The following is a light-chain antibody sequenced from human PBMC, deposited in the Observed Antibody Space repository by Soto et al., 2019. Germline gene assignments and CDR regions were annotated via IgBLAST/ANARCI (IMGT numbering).Light chain of an antibody. Sequence: DSVLTQSPGTLSLSPGERATLSCRASQSVSSNYLAWYQQKPGQAPRLLIYGASTRATGIPDRFSGSGSGTDFTLTISRLEPEDSAVYYCQQYGSSRTFGQGTKVDIK. CDR3: QQYGSSRT. CDR1: QSVSSNY. CDR2: GAS. V-gene: IGKV3-20*01. J-gene: IGKJ1*01.